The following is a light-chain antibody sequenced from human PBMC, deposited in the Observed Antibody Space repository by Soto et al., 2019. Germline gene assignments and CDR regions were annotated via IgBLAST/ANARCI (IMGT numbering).Light chain of an antibody. Sequence: EIVMTQSPATLSVSPGERATLSCRASQSVSSYLAWYQQKPGQAPRLLIYGASTRATGIPARFSGSGSGTEFTLTINSLQSEDFAVYYCQHFNNWPLTFGGGTKVDIK. CDR1: QSVSSY. CDR2: GAS. J-gene: IGKJ4*01. V-gene: IGKV3-15*01. CDR3: QHFNNWPLT.